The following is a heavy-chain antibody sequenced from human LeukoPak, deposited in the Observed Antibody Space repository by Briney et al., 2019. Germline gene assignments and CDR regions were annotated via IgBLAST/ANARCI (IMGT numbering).Heavy chain of an antibody. D-gene: IGHD5-24*01. CDR1: GGSISSYY. CDR3: ARRGPSRGSRPNWFDP. V-gene: IGHV4-59*12. Sequence: PSETLSLTCSVSGGSISSYYWSWIRQPPGRGLEWIGFIYYTGLSNSNPSLKSRVTISVDTSKNQFSLKLSSVTAADTAVYYCARRGPSRGSRPNWFDPWGQGTLVTVSS. J-gene: IGHJ5*02. CDR2: IYYTGLS.